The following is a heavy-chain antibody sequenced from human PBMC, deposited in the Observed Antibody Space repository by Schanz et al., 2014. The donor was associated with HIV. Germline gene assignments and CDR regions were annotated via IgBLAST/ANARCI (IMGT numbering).Heavy chain of an antibody. CDR3: ANSGYCTSGVCYTRGYDTDV. Sequence: EVQLVESGGGVVQPGGSLRLSCAASGITFSNYWMRWVRQAPGKGLEWVANVNKNGSEIYYADSLKGRFIISRDNAKNSLYLQMNSLRAEDTAVYYCANSGYCTSGVCYTRGYDTDVWGQGTTVTVSS. V-gene: IGHV3-7*01. D-gene: IGHD2-8*01. J-gene: IGHJ6*02. CDR1: GITFSNYW. CDR2: VNKNGSEI.